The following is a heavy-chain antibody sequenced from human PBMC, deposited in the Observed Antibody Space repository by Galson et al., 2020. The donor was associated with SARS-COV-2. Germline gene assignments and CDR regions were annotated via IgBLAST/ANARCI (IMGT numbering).Heavy chain of an antibody. V-gene: IGHV4-59*08. Sequence: ETSEPLSLTCPVSGGSISSYYWSWIRQPPGKGLEWIGYIYYSGSTNYNPSLKRRDTISVDTSKNQFSLKLSSVTAADTAVYYCARHGAAGYQLLAEYFQHWGQGTLVTVSS. CDR2: IYYSGST. J-gene: IGHJ1*01. CDR3: ARHGAAGYQLLAEYFQH. D-gene: IGHD2-2*01. CDR1: GGSISSYY.